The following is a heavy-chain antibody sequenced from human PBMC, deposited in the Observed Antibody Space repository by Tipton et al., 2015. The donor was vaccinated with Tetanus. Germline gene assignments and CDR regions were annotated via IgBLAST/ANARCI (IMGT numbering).Heavy chain of an antibody. J-gene: IGHJ5*02. D-gene: IGHD6-6*01. CDR3: ARGRRKEYSSSFGLERVGPQLNWFDP. CDR1: GGSISSSSYY. Sequence: TLSLTCTVSGGSISSSSYYWGWIRQPPGKGLEWIGSIYYSGSTYYNPSLKSRVTISVDTSKNQFSLKLSSVTAADTAVYYCARGRRKEYSSSFGLERVGPQLNWFDPWGQGTLVTVSS. CDR2: IYYSGST. V-gene: IGHV4-39*01.